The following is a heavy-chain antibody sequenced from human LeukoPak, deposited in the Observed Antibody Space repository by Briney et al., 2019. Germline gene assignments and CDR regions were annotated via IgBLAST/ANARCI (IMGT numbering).Heavy chain of an antibody. V-gene: IGHV3-74*01. J-gene: IGHJ5*02. CDR2: INSDGSST. D-gene: IGHD2-2*01. CDR1: GFTFSSYW. CDR3: ARKNVGCSSTSCYLGWFDP. Sequence: PGGSLRLSCAASGFTFSSYWMHWVRQAPGKGLVWVSRINSDGSSTTYADSVKGRFTISRDNSKNTLYLQMNSLRAEDTAVYYCARKNVGCSSTSCYLGWFDPWGQGTLVTVSS.